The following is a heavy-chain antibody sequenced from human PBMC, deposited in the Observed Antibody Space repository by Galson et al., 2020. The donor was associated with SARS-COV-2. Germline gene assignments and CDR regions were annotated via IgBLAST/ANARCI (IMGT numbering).Heavy chain of an antibody. V-gene: IGHV2-5*01. CDR2: IYWNDDK. Sequence: SGPTLVKPTQTLTLTCTFSGFSLSTSGVGVGWIRQPPGKALEWLALIYWNDDKRYSPSLNHRPTLTKDTPKNQVVLTMTNMDPVDTATYYCAHASYYYDSSGYYSDFLEYYFDYWGQGTLVTVSS. CDR1: GFSLSTSGVG. CDR3: AHASYYYDSSGYYSDFLEYYFDY. D-gene: IGHD3-22*01. J-gene: IGHJ4*02.